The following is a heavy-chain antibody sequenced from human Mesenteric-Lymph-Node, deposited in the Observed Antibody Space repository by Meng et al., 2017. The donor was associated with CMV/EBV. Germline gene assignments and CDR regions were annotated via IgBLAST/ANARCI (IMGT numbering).Heavy chain of an antibody. J-gene: IGHJ6*02. Sequence: GESLKISCAASGFTFSSYWMSWVRQAPGKGLERVANIKQDGSEKYYVDSVKGRFTISRDNAKNSLYLQMNSLRAEDTAVYYCARTYPKGLYGMDVWGQGTTVTVSS. CDR1: GFTFSSYW. CDR3: ARTYPKGLYGMDV. CDR2: IKQDGSEK. V-gene: IGHV3-7*01.